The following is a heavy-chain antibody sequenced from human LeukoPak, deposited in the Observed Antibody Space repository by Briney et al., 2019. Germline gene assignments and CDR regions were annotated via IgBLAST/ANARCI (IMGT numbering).Heavy chain of an antibody. D-gene: IGHD3-3*01. CDR1: GGTFSSYA. Sequence: GASVKVSCKASGGTFSSYAISWVRQAPGQGLEWMGGIIPIFGTANYAQKFQGRVTITADESTSTAYMELSSLRSEDTAVYYCASTVRSTLRFLEWLESQALHYYYGMDVWGQGTTVTVSS. J-gene: IGHJ6*02. CDR2: IIPIFGTA. V-gene: IGHV1-69*13. CDR3: ASTVRSTLRFLEWLESQALHYYYGMDV.